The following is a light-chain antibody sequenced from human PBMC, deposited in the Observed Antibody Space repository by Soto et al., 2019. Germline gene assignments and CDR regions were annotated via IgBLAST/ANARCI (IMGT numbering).Light chain of an antibody. CDR3: QTWATGPDWV. CDR2: VDSDGSH. Sequence: QLVLTQSPSASASLGASVKLTCTLSSGHSSYTIVWHQQQPDKGPRYLMNVDSDGSHSKGYGIPDRFSGSSSGAERYLTISGLQSEDEADYYCQTWATGPDWVFGGGTQLTVL. V-gene: IGLV4-69*01. CDR1: SGHSSYT. J-gene: IGLJ3*02.